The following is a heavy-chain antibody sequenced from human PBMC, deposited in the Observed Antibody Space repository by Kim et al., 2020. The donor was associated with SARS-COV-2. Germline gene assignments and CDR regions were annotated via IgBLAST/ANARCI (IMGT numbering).Heavy chain of an antibody. V-gene: IGHV3-30*18. CDR1: GFTFSSYV. D-gene: IGHD3-22*01. CDR3: AKSLDYYDSTYNWFDP. J-gene: IGHJ5*02. CDR2: ISYDGSNK. Sequence: GGSLRLSCAASGFTFSSYVMHWVRQAPGKGLEWVAVISYDGSNKYYADSVKGRFTISRDNSKNTLYLQMNSLRAEDTAVYYCAKSLDYYDSTYNWFDPWGQGTLVTVSS.